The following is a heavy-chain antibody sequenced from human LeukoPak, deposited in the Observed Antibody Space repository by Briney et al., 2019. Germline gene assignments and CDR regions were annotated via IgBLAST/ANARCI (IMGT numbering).Heavy chain of an antibody. CDR2: INPSGGST. Sequence: ASVKVSCKASGYTFTSYYMHWVRQAPGQGLEWMGIINPSGGSTSYAQKFQGRVTMTRDTSTSTVYMELSSLRSEDTAVYYCARSAPTHVLLWFGEFLVWGMDVWGQGTTVTVSS. CDR1: GYTFTSYY. D-gene: IGHD3-10*01. J-gene: IGHJ6*02. CDR3: ARSAPTHVLLWFGEFLVWGMDV. V-gene: IGHV1-46*01.